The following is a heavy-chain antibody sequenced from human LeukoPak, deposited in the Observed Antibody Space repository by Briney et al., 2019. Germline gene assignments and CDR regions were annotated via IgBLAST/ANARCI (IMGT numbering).Heavy chain of an antibody. CDR3: ARDPTYWELPTTYYFDY. V-gene: IGHV3-30*01. CDR1: GFTFSSYA. Sequence: GGSLRPSCAAFGFTFSSYAMHWVRQAPGKGLEWVAVISYDGSNKYYADSVKGRFTISRDNSKNTLYLQMNSLRAEDTAVYYCARDPTYWELPTTYYFDYWGQGTLVTVSS. CDR2: ISYDGSNK. D-gene: IGHD1-26*01. J-gene: IGHJ4*02.